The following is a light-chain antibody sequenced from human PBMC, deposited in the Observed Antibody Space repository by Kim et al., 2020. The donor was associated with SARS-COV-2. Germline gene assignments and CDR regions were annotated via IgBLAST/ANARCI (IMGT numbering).Light chain of an antibody. V-gene: IGKV3-20*01. CDR3: QQYGSSPWT. Sequence: SPGEGAPRSCRASQSVSSSYLAWYQQKPGQAPRLLIYGASSRATGIPDRFSGSGSGTDFTLTISRLEPEDFAVYYCQQYGSSPWTFGQGTKVDIK. CDR2: GAS. J-gene: IGKJ1*01. CDR1: QSVSSSY.